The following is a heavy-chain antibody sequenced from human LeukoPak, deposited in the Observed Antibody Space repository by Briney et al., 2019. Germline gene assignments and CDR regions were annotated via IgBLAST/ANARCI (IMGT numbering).Heavy chain of an antibody. Sequence: SGTLSLTCSVSGYSISSGFYWGWIRQPPGKGLEWVSNVYRDGNTYYSPSLESRVTISVDTSKNVFSLKLNSLSAADTAVYYCVRLAALRGFYYYMDVWGKGTAVTVSS. D-gene: IGHD6-25*01. CDR1: GYSISSGFY. CDR2: VYRDGNT. CDR3: VRLAALRGFYYYMDV. V-gene: IGHV4-38-2*01. J-gene: IGHJ6*03.